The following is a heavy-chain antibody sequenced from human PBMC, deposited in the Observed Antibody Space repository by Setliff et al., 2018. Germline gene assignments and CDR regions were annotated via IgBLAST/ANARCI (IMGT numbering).Heavy chain of an antibody. J-gene: IGHJ4*02. Sequence: ASVKVSCKASGYICTRYRITWVRQSPGQGLEWMGWNSVYAREFQGRVTMTIDTPTSTAYMELRSLRSDDTAVYYCARGPPDFVVVPAAAKFDYWGPGTLVTGSS. CDR3: ARGPPDFVVVPAAAKFDY. CDR1: GYICTRYR. D-gene: IGHD2-2*01. V-gene: IGHV1-18*01. CDR2: NSV.